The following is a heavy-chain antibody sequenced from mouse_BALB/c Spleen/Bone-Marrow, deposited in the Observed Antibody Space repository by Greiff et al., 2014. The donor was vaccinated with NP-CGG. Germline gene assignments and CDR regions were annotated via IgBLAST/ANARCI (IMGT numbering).Heavy chain of an antibody. D-gene: IGHD2-10*02. CDR1: GYTFTDYY. CDR3: ARFQYGYYYYDMDY. V-gene: IGHV1-26*01. CDR2: VNPHNGDT. Sequence: EVQLQQSGPELVKPGASVKMSCKASGYTFTDYYMKWVKQSHGKSLEWIGDVNPHNGDTFYNQKFKGKATLTVDRSSSTAYMQLDSLTSEDSAVYYCARFQYGYYYYDMDYWGQGTSVAVSS. J-gene: IGHJ4*01.